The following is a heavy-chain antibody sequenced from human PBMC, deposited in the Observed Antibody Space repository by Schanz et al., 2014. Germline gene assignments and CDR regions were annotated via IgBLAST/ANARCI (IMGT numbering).Heavy chain of an antibody. J-gene: IGHJ3*02. CDR1: GNTLSAYY. D-gene: IGHD5-12*01. V-gene: IGHV1-2*02. Sequence: QVQLVQSGADVKKPGASVKVSCKASGNTLSAYYIHWIRQAPGQGLEWMGWIDPNGGATNHAQMLQGRVTVTSDTSISTAFMELSGLTSDDTATYFCAREMLDIVATMDDDACDIWGQGTMVTVSS. CDR2: IDPNGGAT. CDR3: AREMLDIVATMDDDACDI.